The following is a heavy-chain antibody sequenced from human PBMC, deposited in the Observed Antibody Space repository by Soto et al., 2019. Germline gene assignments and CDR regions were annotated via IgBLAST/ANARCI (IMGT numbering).Heavy chain of an antibody. CDR3: AGGEVYWFDP. D-gene: IGHD3-16*01. V-gene: IGHV3-23*01. CDR2: IGGSGAST. J-gene: IGHJ5*02. Sequence: GGSLRLSCAASGFTFSSYAMTWVRQAPGKGLEWVSAIGGSGASTYYADSVKGRFTISRDNAKNTLYLQMNSLRAEDTAVYYCAGGEVYWFDPWGQGTLVTVSS. CDR1: GFTFSSYA.